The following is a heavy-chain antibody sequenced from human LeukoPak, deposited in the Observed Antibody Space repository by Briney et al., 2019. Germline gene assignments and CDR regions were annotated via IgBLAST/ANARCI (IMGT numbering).Heavy chain of an antibody. CDR3: AKKWAYYMDV. CDR2: ITGSGGNT. J-gene: IGHJ6*03. V-gene: IGHV3-23*01. D-gene: IGHD1-26*01. Sequence: PGGSLRLSCAASGFTFNNYDMNWVRQAPGRGLEWVSTITGSGGNTYYADSVKGRFTISRDNSKNTLYLQMNSLRAEDTALYYCAKKWAYYMDVWGKGTTVTVSS. CDR1: GFTFNNYD.